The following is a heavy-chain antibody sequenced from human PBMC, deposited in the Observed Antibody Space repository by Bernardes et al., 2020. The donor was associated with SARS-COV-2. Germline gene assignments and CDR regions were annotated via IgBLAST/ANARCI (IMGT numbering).Heavy chain of an antibody. Sequence: ASVKVSCKASGYTFTSYGIIWVRQAPGQGLEWMGCISAYNGNTNYAQKLQGRVTMTTETSKRTAYMELRSLRSDDTAMYYCASTDDGDFERTFDYWGQGTLVTVSS. CDR3: ASTDDGDFERTFDY. D-gene: IGHD4-17*01. V-gene: IGHV1-18*01. CDR2: ISAYNGNT. J-gene: IGHJ4*02. CDR1: GYTFTSYG.